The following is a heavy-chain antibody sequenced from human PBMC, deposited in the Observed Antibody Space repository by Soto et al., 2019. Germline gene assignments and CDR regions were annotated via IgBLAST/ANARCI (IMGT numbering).Heavy chain of an antibody. V-gene: IGHV4-39*01. CDR3: ARLNGYCISTNCHGYYGMDV. D-gene: IGHD2-2*03. Sequence: SETLCLTCTVSGASVSSSSYSWGWIRQSPGKGLEWIGTIYSSENTYYNPSLLSRVTISVDTSKNEFSLRLGSVTAADTAVYYCARLNGYCISTNCHGYYGMDVWGQGTTVT. CDR1: GASVSSSSYS. CDR2: IYSSENT. J-gene: IGHJ6*02.